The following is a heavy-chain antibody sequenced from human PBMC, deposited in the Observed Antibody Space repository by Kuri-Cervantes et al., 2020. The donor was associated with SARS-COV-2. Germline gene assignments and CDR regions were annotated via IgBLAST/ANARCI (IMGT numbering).Heavy chain of an antibody. CDR3: VKDSRVYYFDY. CDR1: GFTFSSYS. J-gene: IGHJ4*02. Sequence: LARTCAASGFTFSSYSMNWVRQAPGKGLEWVSYISSSSSTIYYADSVKGWFTISRDNSKNTLYLQMNSLRAEDTAVYYCVKDSRVYYFDYWGQGTLVTVSS. CDR2: ISSSSSTI. D-gene: IGHD2/OR15-2a*01. V-gene: IGHV3-48*01.